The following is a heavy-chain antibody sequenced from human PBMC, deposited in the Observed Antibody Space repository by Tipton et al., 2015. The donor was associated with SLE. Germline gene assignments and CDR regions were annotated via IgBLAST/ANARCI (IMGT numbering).Heavy chain of an antibody. CDR2: IYSSGST. CDR1: GGSISGYY. V-gene: IGHV4-4*07. Sequence: TLSLTCTVSGGSISGYYWSWIRQPAGKGLEWIGRIYSSGSTIYNPSLKSRDTLSLDMSNNQFSLRVRSVTAADTAVYYCARGGGSYYDYWGQGTLVTVSS. CDR3: ARGGGSYYDY. D-gene: IGHD1-26*01. J-gene: IGHJ4*02.